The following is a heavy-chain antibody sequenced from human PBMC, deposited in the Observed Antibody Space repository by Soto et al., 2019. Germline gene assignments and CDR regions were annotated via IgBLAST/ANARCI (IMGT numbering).Heavy chain of an antibody. V-gene: IGHV3-30-3*01. CDR1: GFTFSSYA. D-gene: IGHD2-2*01. Sequence: PGGSLRLSCAASGFTFSSYAMHWVRQAPGKGLEWVAVISYDGSNKYHADSVKGRFTISRDNSKNTLYLQMNSLRAEDTAVYYCARVMAVVPAAPTYYYYGMDVWGQGTTVTVSS. CDR2: ISYDGSNK. J-gene: IGHJ6*02. CDR3: ARVMAVVPAAPTYYYYGMDV.